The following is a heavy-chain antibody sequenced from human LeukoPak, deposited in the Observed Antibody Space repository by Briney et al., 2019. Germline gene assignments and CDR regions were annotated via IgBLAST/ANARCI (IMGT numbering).Heavy chain of an antibody. CDR2: IYYSGST. J-gene: IGHJ4*02. V-gene: IGHV4-39*01. Sequence: SETLSLTCTVSGGSISSSSYYWGRIRQPPGQGLVGIGRIYYSGSTYYNPSLKRRLTISVDTSKIPFSLKLSSVTAADPAVYYCARHQTYYDSSGYTFLSYFDYWGQGTLVTVSS. D-gene: IGHD3-22*01. CDR3: ARHQTYYDSSGYTFLSYFDY. CDR1: GGSISSSSYY.